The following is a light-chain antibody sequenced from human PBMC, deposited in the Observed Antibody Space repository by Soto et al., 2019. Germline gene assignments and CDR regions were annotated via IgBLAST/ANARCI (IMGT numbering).Light chain of an antibody. CDR1: RSNIGRNY. CDR2: RNN. CDR3: AAWDDTLNGQV. Sequence: QSVLTQPPSASGTPGQRVSISCSGSRSNIGRNYVYWYQQLPGTAPKLLIQRNNERPSGVPDRFSGSKSGTSVSLAISGLRSEDEAIYYCAAWDDTLNGQVFGGGTKVTVL. J-gene: IGLJ3*02. V-gene: IGLV1-47*01.